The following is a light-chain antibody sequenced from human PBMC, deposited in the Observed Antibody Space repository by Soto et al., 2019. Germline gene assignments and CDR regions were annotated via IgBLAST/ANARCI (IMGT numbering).Light chain of an antibody. CDR1: QSVSSSY. Sequence: EIVLTQSPGTLSLSPGERATLSCRASQSVSSSYLAWYQQKPGQAPRLLIYGASSRATGIPDRFSGSGSGTDSTLTISRLEPEDFAVYYCQRYGSSPPITFGQGTRLEIK. J-gene: IGKJ5*01. CDR2: GAS. V-gene: IGKV3-20*01. CDR3: QRYGSSPPIT.